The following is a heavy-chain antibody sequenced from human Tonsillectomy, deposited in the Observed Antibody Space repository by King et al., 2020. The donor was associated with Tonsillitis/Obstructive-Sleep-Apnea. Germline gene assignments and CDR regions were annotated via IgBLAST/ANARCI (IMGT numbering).Heavy chain of an antibody. D-gene: IGHD3-3*01. CDR1: GFTFDDYD. CDR2: MSWNSDSI. CDR3: AKDSGGDFWSAKGWYFAL. Sequence: EVQLVESGGDLVQPGRSLRVSCAASGFTFDDYDMHWVRQAPGKGLEWVSGMSWNSDSIGYADSVKGRFTISRDNAKNSLYLQMNSLRAEDTALYYCAKDSGGDFWSAKGWYFALWGRGTLVTVSS. V-gene: IGHV3-9*01. J-gene: IGHJ2*01.